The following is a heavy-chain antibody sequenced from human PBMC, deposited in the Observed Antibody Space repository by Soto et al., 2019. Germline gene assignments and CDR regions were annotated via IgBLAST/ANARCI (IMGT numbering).Heavy chain of an antibody. V-gene: IGHV5-10-1*01. CDR2: IDPSDSYT. CDR3: ARQAMTTDNYYFYGMDV. CDR1: GYSFTSYW. Sequence: LGESLKISCKGSGYSFTSYWISWVRQMPGKGLEWMGRIDPSDSYTNYSPSFQGHVTISADKSISTAYLQWSSLKASDTAMYYRARQAMTTDNYYFYGMDVWGQGTTATVSS. J-gene: IGHJ6*02. D-gene: IGHD4-4*01.